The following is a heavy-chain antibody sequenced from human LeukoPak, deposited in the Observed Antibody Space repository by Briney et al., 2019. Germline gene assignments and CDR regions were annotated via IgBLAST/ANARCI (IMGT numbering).Heavy chain of an antibody. CDR3: ARDYVFYDFWSGCFDY. D-gene: IGHD3-3*01. Sequence: GGSLRLSCAASGFTFSSYWMSLVRQAPGKGLEWVANIKQDGSEKYYVDSVKGRFTISRDNAKNSLYLQMNSLRAEDTAVYYCARDYVFYDFWSGCFDYWGQGTLVTVSS. CDR2: IKQDGSEK. CDR1: GFTFSSYW. V-gene: IGHV3-7*01. J-gene: IGHJ4*02.